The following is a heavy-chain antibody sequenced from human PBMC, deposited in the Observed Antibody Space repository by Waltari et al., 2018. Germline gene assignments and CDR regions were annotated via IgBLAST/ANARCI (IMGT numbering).Heavy chain of an antibody. D-gene: IGHD5-12*01. CDR3: ARHWKRNGYRFDP. Sequence: QLQLQESGPGLVKPSGTLSLTCSVSGGSISSSRYYWGWIRQSPGKGLEWIGSIYYSGSIYYNPTLQSLVTISGDTSKNQFSLNLSSVTAADTAVYYCARHWKRNGYRFDPWGQGTRVTVSS. CDR1: GGSISSSRYY. CDR2: IYYSGSI. V-gene: IGHV4-39*01. J-gene: IGHJ5*02.